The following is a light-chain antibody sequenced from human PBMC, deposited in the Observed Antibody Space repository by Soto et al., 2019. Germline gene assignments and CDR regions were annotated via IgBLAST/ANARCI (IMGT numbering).Light chain of an antibody. CDR3: QQYKTYVWT. CDR2: DAS. V-gene: IGKV1-5*01. CDR1: RSIRMF. Sequence: DIQMTQSPSTLYASVGDGVTITCRASRSIRMFLAWYQEKPGKAPKLLIYDASSLESGVPSRFSGNGSETEFTLTISSLRPDDFATYYCQQYKTYVWTFDQGTKVEIK. J-gene: IGKJ1*01.